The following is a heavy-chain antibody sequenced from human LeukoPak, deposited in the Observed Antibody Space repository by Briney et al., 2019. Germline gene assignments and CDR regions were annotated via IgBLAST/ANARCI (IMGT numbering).Heavy chain of an antibody. CDR3: ARESVAALDY. CDR2: IYYSGRT. J-gene: IGHJ4*02. CDR1: GDSISSNF. V-gene: IGHV4-59*12. D-gene: IGHD6-19*01. Sequence: SETLSLTCTVSGDSISSNFWSWIRQPPGKGLEWIGDIYYSGRTNYNPSLKSRVTISVDTSKNQFSLKLSSVTAADTAVYYCARESVAALDYWGQGTLVTVSS.